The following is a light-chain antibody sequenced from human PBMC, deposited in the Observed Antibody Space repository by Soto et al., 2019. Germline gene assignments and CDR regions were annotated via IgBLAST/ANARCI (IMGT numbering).Light chain of an antibody. CDR3: QQSCSFPRT. Sequence: IQMTQSPSSLSASVGDTVTFTCRASQSISEYLNWYQQKPGKAPRLLIYAASNLDNGVPSRFSGSGSGTTFTLTIRSLQPEDFATYYCQQSCSFPRTFGQGTKVDIK. CDR2: AAS. V-gene: IGKV1-39*01. J-gene: IGKJ1*01. CDR1: QSISEY.